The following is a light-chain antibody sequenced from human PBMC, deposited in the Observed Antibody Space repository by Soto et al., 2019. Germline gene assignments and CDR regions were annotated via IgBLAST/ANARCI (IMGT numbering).Light chain of an antibody. CDR3: QSYDSSLSGWV. J-gene: IGLJ3*02. CDR1: SSNIGAGYD. CDR2: GNS. V-gene: IGLV1-40*01. Sequence: QSVLTKPPSVSGAPGQRDTISCTGSSSNIGAGYDVHWYQQLPGTAPKLLIYGNSNRPSGVPDRFSGSKSGTSASLAITGLQAEDEADYYCQSYDSSLSGWVFGGGTKLTVL.